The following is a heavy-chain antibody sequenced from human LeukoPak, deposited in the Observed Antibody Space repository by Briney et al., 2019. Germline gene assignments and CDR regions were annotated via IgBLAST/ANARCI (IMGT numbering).Heavy chain of an antibody. CDR2: IYPDDSDT. CDR3: ARLSPLESMIEGAGAFDI. J-gene: IGHJ3*02. D-gene: IGHD3-22*01. V-gene: IGHV5-51*01. Sequence: GESLKISCKGSGYSFTNYWIGWVRQMPGKGLEWMGIIYPDDSDTRYSPSFQGQVTISADKSISTAYLQWSSLKASDTAMYYCARLSPLESMIEGAGAFDIWGQGTMVTVSS. CDR1: GYSFTNYW.